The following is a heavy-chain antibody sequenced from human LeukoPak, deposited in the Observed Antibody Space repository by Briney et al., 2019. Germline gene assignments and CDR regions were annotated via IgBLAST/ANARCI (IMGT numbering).Heavy chain of an antibody. J-gene: IGHJ4*02. Sequence: GGSLRLSCAASVFTFSSYAMSWVRQAPGRAVECGSVISNSGDITYYADSVKGRFTISRDNSKNTLYLQMNSLRAGDTAVYYCAKARSVVVAAAIDYWGQGTLVTVSS. CDR2: ISNSGDIT. CDR3: AKARSVVVAAAIDY. CDR1: VFTFSSYA. D-gene: IGHD2-2*01. V-gene: IGHV3-23*01.